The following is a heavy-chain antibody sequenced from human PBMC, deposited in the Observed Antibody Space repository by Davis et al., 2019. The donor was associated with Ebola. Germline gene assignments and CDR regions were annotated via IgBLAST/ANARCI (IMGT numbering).Heavy chain of an antibody. Sequence: AASVKISCAASGFTFSSYAMSWVRQAPGKGLEWVSAISGSGGSTYYADSVKGRFTISRDNAKNSLYLQMNSLRAEDTAVYYCARDAPYSSSWYRWFDPWGQGTLVTVSS. D-gene: IGHD6-13*01. CDR1: GFTFSSYA. CDR2: ISGSGGST. J-gene: IGHJ5*02. V-gene: IGHV3-23*01. CDR3: ARDAPYSSSWYRWFDP.